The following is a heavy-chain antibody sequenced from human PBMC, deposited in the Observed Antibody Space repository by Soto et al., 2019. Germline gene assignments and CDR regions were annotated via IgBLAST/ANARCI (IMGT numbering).Heavy chain of an antibody. CDR1: GGSISSGDYY. D-gene: IGHD6-13*01. J-gene: IGHJ5*02. CDR3: ARVQIAAAAAGNWFDP. CDR2: IYYSGST. V-gene: IGHV4-30-4*01. Sequence: SETLSLTCTVPGGSISSGDYYWSWIRQPPGKGLEWIGYIYYSGSTYYNPSLKSRVTISVDTSKNQFSLKLSSVTAADTAVYYCARVQIAAAAAGNWFDPWGQGTLVTVSS.